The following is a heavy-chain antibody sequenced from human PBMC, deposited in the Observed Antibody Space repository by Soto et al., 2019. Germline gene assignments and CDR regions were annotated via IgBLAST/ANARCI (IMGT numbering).Heavy chain of an antibody. CDR2: ISGSGGST. Sequence: GESLKISCAASGFTFSSYAMSWVRQAPGKGLEWVSAISGSGGSTYYADSVKGRFTISRDNSKNTLYLQMNSLRAEDTAVYYCAKDSAVVTATIDYWGQGTLVTVSS. V-gene: IGHV3-23*01. CDR3: AKDSAVVTATIDY. D-gene: IGHD2-21*02. CDR1: GFTFSSYA. J-gene: IGHJ4*02.